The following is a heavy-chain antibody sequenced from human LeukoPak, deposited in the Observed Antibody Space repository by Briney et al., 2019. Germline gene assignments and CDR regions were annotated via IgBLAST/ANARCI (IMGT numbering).Heavy chain of an antibody. J-gene: IGHJ3*02. CDR3: ARGGGI. D-gene: IGHD2-15*01. V-gene: IGHV3-7*01. CDR1: GFTFSLYW. CDR2: IKQDGSEE. Sequence: GGSLRLSCVVSGFTFSLYWMNWVRQAPGKGLEWVANIKQDGSEEYYVDSVKGQFTISRDNAKNSLYLQMNSLRVEDTAVYYCARGGGIWGQGTMVTVSS.